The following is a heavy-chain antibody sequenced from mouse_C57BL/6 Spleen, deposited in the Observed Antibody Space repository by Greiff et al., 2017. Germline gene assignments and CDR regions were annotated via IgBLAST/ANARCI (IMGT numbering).Heavy chain of an antibody. CDR2: IWTGGGT. Sequence: QVQLQQSGPGLVAPSQSLSITCTVSGFSLTSYAISWVRQPPGKGLEWLGVIWTGGGTNYNSALKSRLSISKDNSKSQVFLKMNSLQTDDTARYYCARNDLTGSDYFDYWGQGTTLTVSS. D-gene: IGHD1-1*01. CDR3: ARNDLTGSDYFDY. V-gene: IGHV2-9-1*01. J-gene: IGHJ2*01. CDR1: GFSLTSYA.